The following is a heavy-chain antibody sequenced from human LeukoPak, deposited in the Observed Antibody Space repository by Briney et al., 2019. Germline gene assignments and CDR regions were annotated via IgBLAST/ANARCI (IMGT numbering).Heavy chain of an antibody. CDR3: AKSDWFDP. J-gene: IGHJ5*02. V-gene: IGHV3-74*01. Sequence: GESLRLSCATSGFTFKNYWMSWLRQAPGKGLVWVSRIRYDGSSATYAESVKGRFTISRDNARNTLYLQMYSLRVDDTGVYYCAKSDWFDPCGRGILVTVSS. CDR1: GFTFKNYW. CDR2: IRYDGSSA.